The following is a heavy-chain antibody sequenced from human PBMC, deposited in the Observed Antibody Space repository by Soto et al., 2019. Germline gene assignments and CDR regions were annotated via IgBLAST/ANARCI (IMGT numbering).Heavy chain of an antibody. D-gene: IGHD3-3*01. Sequence: SETLSLTCAVYGGSFSGYYWSWIRQPPGKGLEWIGEINHSGSTNYNPSLKSRVTISVDTSKNQFSLKLSSVTAADTAVYYCARGKKTILVPAPKKYYYYMDVWGKGTTVTVSS. CDR2: INHSGST. CDR1: GGSFSGYY. J-gene: IGHJ6*03. CDR3: ARGKKTILVPAPKKYYYYMDV. V-gene: IGHV4-34*01.